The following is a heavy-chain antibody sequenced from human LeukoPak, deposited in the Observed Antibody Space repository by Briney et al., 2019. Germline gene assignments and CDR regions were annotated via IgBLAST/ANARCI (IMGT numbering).Heavy chain of an antibody. V-gene: IGHV3-30*18. CDR2: ISDDGSNK. CDR1: GFTFSNAW. J-gene: IGHJ6*04. D-gene: IGHD3-10*02. Sequence: GGSLRLSCAASGFTFSNAWMSWVRQAPGKGLEWVVVISDDGSNKYCADSVKGRFTISRDNAKNSLYLQMNSLRAEDTAVYYCAELGITMIGGVWGKGTTVTISS. CDR3: AELGITMIGGV.